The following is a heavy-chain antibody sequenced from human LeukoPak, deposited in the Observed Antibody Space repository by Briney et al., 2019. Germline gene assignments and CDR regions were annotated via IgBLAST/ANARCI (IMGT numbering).Heavy chain of an antibody. D-gene: IGHD4-17*01. V-gene: IGHV1-8*03. CDR2: MNPNSGNT. J-gene: IGHJ4*02. CDR1: GYTFTSYD. CDR3: ARSWDYGDLDY. Sequence: ASVKVSCKASGYTFTSYDINWVRQATGQGLEWMGWMNPNSGNTGYAQKFQGRVTITRDTSASTAYMELSSLRSEDTAVYYCARSWDYGDLDYWGQGTLVTVSS.